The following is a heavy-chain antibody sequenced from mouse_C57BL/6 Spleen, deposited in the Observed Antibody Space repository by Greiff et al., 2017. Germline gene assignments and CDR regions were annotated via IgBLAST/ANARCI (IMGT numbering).Heavy chain of an antibody. CDR2: IDPSDSYT. CDR1: GYTFTSYW. Sequence: QVQLQQPGAELVMPGASVKLSCKASGYTFTSYWMHWVKQRPGQGLEWIGEIDPSDSYTNYNQKFKGKSTLTVDKSSSTAYMHLSSLTSEDSAVYDCARSKSQDAMDYWGQGTSVTVSS. CDR3: ARSKSQDAMDY. J-gene: IGHJ4*01. V-gene: IGHV1-69*01.